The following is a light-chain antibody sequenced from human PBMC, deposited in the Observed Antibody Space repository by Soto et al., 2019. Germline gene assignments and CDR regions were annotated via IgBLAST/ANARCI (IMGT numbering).Light chain of an antibody. J-gene: IGKJ1*01. V-gene: IGKV1-5*01. CDR2: DAS. Sequence: DIQMTQSPSTLSAHVGDRVTITCRARQSITNWVDWYQQKPGKAPKLLIYDASNLESGVPSRFSGGGSGTDFTLTLSSLQPDDFATYYCQQYNNYSPTFGQGTKVEV. CDR3: QQYNNYSPT. CDR1: QSITNW.